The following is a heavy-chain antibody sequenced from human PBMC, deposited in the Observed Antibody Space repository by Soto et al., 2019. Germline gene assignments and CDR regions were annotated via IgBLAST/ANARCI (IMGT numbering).Heavy chain of an antibody. CDR3: ARGGTPIDY. Sequence: QVQLVQSGAEVKKPGASVKVSCKASGYTFTNFGISWVRQAPGQGLEWMGWISAYNGNTNYAQNFQGRVTRTTDTPTSTPYMELVSPRSDDTAVNYRARGGTPIDYWGQGTRVTVSS. CDR1: GYTFTNFG. V-gene: IGHV1-18*01. CDR2: ISAYNGNT. D-gene: IGHD3-16*01. J-gene: IGHJ4*02.